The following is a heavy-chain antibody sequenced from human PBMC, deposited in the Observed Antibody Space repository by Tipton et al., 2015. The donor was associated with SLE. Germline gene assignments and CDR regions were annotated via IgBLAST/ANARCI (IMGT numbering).Heavy chain of an antibody. CDR3: ARCGGRFKYFDL. Sequence: TLSLTCTVSGGSISSGSYYWSWIRQPAGKGLEWIGYIYTSGSTNYNPSLKSRVIISVDTSKNQFSLKLSSVTAADTAVYYCARCGGRFKYFDLWGRGTLVTVSS. CDR2: IYTSGST. CDR1: GGSISSGSYY. V-gene: IGHV4-61*09. D-gene: IGHD2-21*01. J-gene: IGHJ2*01.